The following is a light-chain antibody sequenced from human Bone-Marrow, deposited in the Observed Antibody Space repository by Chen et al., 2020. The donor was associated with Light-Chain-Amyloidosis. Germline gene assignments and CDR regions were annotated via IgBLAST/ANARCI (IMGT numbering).Light chain of an antibody. J-gene: IGLJ1*01. V-gene: IGLV2-14*01. CDR2: AVS. Sequence: QSALTQPASVSGSPGQSITISCTGTSGDVGTYNYVSWYQQHPGKAPKVLIYAVSNRPSGVSNRFSGSKSGNTASLTFSGLQAEDEADYYCSSFTSSSSYVFGPGTKVTVL. CDR3: SSFTSSSSYV. CDR1: SGDVGTYNY.